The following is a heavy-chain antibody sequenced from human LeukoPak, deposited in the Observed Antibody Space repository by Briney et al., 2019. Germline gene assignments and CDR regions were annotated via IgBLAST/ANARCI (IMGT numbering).Heavy chain of an antibody. D-gene: IGHD6-6*01. J-gene: IGHJ5*02. Sequence: PSETLSLTCTVSGYSISSNYYWGWIRQPPGKGLEWIGSIYHSGSTYYNPSLKSRVTISVDTSKNQFSLKLSSVTAADTAVYYCARSVKGSIAARKGMKWFDPWGQGTLVTVSS. CDR2: IYHSGST. CDR3: ARSVKGSIAARKGMKWFDP. CDR1: GYSISSNYY. V-gene: IGHV4-38-2*02.